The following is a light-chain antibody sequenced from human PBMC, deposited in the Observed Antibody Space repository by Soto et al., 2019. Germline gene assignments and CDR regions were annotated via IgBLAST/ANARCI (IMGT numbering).Light chain of an antibody. CDR2: DAS. J-gene: IGKJ1*01. CDR1: QSINSW. CDR3: QQYSGYST. V-gene: IGKV1-5*01. Sequence: DIQMTQSPSTLSASVGDRVTITCRASQSINSWLAWYQQRPGKAPNLLIYDASTLERGVPSRFSGSGSGTEFTLTISSLQPDDLATYYCQQYSGYSTFGQGTRVEIK.